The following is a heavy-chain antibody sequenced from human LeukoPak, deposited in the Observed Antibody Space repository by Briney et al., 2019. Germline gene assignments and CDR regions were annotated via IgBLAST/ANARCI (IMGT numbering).Heavy chain of an antibody. D-gene: IGHD3-22*01. J-gene: IGHJ4*02. CDR2: IVVGSGNT. CDR3: ARDPYYYYDSSGYPEDGFDY. V-gene: IGHV1-58*02. Sequence: SVKVSCKASGFTFSSSAMQWVRQARGQRLEWIGWIVVGSGNTNYAQKFQERVTITRDMSTSTAYMELSSLRSEDTAVYYCARDPYYYYDSSGYPEDGFDYWGQGTLVTVSS. CDR1: GFTFSSSA.